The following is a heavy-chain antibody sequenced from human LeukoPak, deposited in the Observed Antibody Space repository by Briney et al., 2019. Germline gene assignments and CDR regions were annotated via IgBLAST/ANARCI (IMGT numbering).Heavy chain of an antibody. J-gene: IGHJ2*01. CDR3: ARPYSRNYWSFDL. D-gene: IGHD4-11*01. CDR1: GGSISSYY. V-gene: IGHV4-4*09. CDR2: VYTSGAT. Sequence: PSETLSLTCTVSGGSISSYYWSWIRQPPGKGLEWIGYVYTSGATTYNPSLKSRVTISVDTSKNQFSLQLSSVTAADTAVYYCARPYSRNYWSFDLWGRGTLVTVSS.